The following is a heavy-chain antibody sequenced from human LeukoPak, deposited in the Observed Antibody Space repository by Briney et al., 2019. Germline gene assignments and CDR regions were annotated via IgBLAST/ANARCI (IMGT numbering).Heavy chain of an antibody. Sequence: PGGSLRLSCAASGFTFSNYDMHWVRQAPGKGLEWVAVISFDGTNKYYADSVKGRFTISRDNSKNTLYLQMNSLRAEDTAVYYCAKDRVIVVVPGGWFDPWGQGTLVTVSS. CDR3: AKDRVIVVVPGGWFDP. D-gene: IGHD2-2*01. V-gene: IGHV3-30*18. J-gene: IGHJ5*02. CDR1: GFTFSNYD. CDR2: ISFDGTNK.